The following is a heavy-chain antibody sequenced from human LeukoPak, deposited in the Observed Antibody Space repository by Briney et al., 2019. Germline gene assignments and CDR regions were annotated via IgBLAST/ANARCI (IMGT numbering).Heavy chain of an antibody. CDR3: ARGIWSSHNKEYYFDC. J-gene: IGHJ4*02. Sequence: GASVKVSCKASGYIFTNYAMNWVRQAPGQRLEWMGWINAGNGHKKSSQRFQDRVTITRDTSASTAYMELKSLRSEDTAVYYCARGIWSSHNKEYYFDCWGQGSLVTVSS. V-gene: IGHV1-3*01. CDR1: GYIFTNYA. D-gene: IGHD2-21*01. CDR2: INAGNGHK.